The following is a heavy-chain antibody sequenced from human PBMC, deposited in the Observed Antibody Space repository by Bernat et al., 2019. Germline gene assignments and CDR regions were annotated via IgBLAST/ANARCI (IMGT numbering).Heavy chain of an antibody. CDR1: GGSISSSSYY. D-gene: IGHD4-17*01. CDR2: IYYSGST. CDR3: AGHIPDNEDGDYGLVRSYYYYMDV. V-gene: IGHV4-39*01. Sequence: QLQLQESGPGLVKPSETLSLTCTVSGGSISSSSYYWGWIRQPPGKGLEWIGSIYYSGSTYYNPSLKSRVTISVDTSKSQFSLKLSSVTAADTAVYYCAGHIPDNEDGDYGLVRSYYYYMDVWGKGTTVTVAS. J-gene: IGHJ6*03.